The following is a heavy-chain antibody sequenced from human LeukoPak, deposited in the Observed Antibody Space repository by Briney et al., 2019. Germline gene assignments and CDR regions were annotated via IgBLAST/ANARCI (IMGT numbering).Heavy chain of an antibody. D-gene: IGHD1-26*01. CDR2: ISAYNGNT. CDR3: ARDLGDPEGGIPFDY. Sequence: ASVKVSCKASGYTFTSYGISWVRQAPGQGLEWMGWISAYNGNTNYAQKLQGRVTVTTDTSTSTAYMELRSLRSDDTAVYYCARDLGDPEGGIPFDYWGQGTLVTVSS. V-gene: IGHV1-18*01. J-gene: IGHJ4*02. CDR1: GYTFTSYG.